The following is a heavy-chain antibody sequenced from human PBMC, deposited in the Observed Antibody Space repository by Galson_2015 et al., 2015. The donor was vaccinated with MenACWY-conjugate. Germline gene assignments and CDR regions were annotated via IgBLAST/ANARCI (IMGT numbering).Heavy chain of an antibody. CDR3: AKVHNGARTLGAFDI. CDR1: GFTFTNYA. D-gene: IGHD1-1*01. CDR2: ITGGGGDT. Sequence: SLRLSCAASGFTFTNYAMNWVRQAPGKGLEWVSVITGGGGDTYYADSVKGRFTISRDDSKNTLHLQMNSLRDEDTAVYYCAKVHNGARTLGAFDIWGQGTMVTVSS. V-gene: IGHV3-23*01. J-gene: IGHJ3*02.